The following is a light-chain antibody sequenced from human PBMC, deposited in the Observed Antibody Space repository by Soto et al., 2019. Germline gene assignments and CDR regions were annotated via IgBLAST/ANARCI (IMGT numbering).Light chain of an antibody. CDR3: GTWDTTLGAAHYA. CDR2: GNS. CDR1: SSNIGAGYD. J-gene: IGLJ1*01. V-gene: IGLV1-40*01. Sequence: QSVLTQPPSVSGAPGQRVTISCTGSSSNIGAGYDVHWYQQLPGTAPKLLIYGNSNRPSGVPDRFSGSKSGTSASLAITGLQAEDEADYYCGTWDTTLGAAHYAFGSGTKVTVL.